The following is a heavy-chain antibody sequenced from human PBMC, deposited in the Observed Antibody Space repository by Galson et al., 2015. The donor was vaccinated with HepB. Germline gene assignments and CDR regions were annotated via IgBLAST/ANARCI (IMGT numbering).Heavy chain of an antibody. J-gene: IGHJ4*02. V-gene: IGHV3-15*01. CDR3: TTDNFNNGDYTPESDY. D-gene: IGHD4-17*01. Sequence: SLRLSCAASGFTFSNAWMSWVRQAPGKGLEWVGRIKSKTDGGTTDYAAPVKGRFTISRDDSKNTLYLQMNSLKTEDTAVYYCTTDNFNNGDYTPESDYWGQGTLVTVSS. CDR2: IKSKTDGGTT. CDR1: GFTFSNAW.